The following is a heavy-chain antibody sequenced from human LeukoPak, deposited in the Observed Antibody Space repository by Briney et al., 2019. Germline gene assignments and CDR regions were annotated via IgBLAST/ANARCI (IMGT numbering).Heavy chain of an antibody. V-gene: IGHV1-2*02. CDR1: GYTFTCYY. D-gene: IGHD2-2*01. J-gene: IGHJ6*02. CDR2: INPNSGGT. CDR3: ARAYCSSTSCRPDYGMDV. Sequence: ASVKVSCKASGYTFTCYYMDWVRQAQGQGQEWMGWINPNSGGTNYEQKVQGRVTMTRDTSISTAYMELSRLRSDDTAVYYCARAYCSSTSCRPDYGMDVWGQGTTVTVSS.